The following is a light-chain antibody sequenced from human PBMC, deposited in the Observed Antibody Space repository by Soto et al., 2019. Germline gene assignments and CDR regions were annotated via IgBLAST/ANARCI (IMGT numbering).Light chain of an antibody. CDR3: GAWDSNLSAYV. V-gene: IGLV1-51*01. Sequence: QSVLTQPPSVSAAPGQKVTISCSGSRSNVGYNSVCWYRQLPGTAPKILIYDNNKRPSGIPDRFSGSKSDTSATLGITGLQTGDEADYYCGAWDSNLSAYVFGTGTKVTVL. J-gene: IGLJ1*01. CDR2: DNN. CDR1: RSNVGYNS.